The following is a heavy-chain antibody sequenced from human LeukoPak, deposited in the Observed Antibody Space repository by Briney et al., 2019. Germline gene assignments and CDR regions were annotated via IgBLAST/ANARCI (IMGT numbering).Heavy chain of an antibody. D-gene: IGHD2-21*02. J-gene: IGHJ4*02. CDR1: GGSFSPYY. Sequence: PSETLSLTCAVYGGSFSPYYWSWIRQPPGKRLECIGEINHSGSTNYNPSLKSRVTISVDTSKNQFSLGLSSVTAADTAVYYCARGGFYCGGDCYVDYWGQGTLVTVSS. CDR3: ARGGFYCGGDCYVDY. CDR2: INHSGST. V-gene: IGHV4-34*01.